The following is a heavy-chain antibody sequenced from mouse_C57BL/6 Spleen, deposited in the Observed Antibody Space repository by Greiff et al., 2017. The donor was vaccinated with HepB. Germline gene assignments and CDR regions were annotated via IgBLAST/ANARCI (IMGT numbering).Heavy chain of an antibody. Sequence: QVQLQQSGPELVKPGASVKLSCKASGYTFTSYDINWVKQRPGQGLEWIGWIYPRDGSTKYNEKFKGKATLTVDTSSSTAYMELHSLTSEDSAVYFWARGGAYGSSYVGLFAYWGQGTLVTVSA. CDR2: IYPRDGST. D-gene: IGHD1-1*01. CDR3: ARGGAYGSSYVGLFAY. V-gene: IGHV1-85*01. CDR1: GYTFTSYD. J-gene: IGHJ3*01.